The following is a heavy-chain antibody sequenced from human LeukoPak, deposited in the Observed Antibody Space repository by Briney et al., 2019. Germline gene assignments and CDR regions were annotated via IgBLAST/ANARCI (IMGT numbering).Heavy chain of an antibody. CDR1: GFTFTSYN. V-gene: IGHV3-48*02. D-gene: IGHD3-22*01. J-gene: IGHJ3*02. CDR3: ARDYYDSSGFSYAACDI. CDR2: ISSSSNII. Sequence: GGSLRLSCAASGFTFTSYNMNWVRQAPGKGLEWVSYISSSSNIIYYADSVKGRFTISRDNAKNSLYLQMNSLRDEDTAVYYCARDYYDSSGFSYAACDIWGQGTMVTVSS.